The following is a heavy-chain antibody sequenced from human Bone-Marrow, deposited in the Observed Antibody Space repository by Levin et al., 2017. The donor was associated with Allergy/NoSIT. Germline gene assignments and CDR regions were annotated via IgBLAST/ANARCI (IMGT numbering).Heavy chain of an antibody. D-gene: IGHD3-10*01. CDR1: GYTFTNYG. CDR3: ARDYYGSGSDY. CDR2: ISVYNDNT. J-gene: IGHJ4*02. V-gene: IGHV1-18*01. Sequence: ASVKVSCKASGYTFTNYGINWVRQAPGQGLEWTGWISVYNDNTNYAQNLQGRLTMTTDTSTSTAYLELRSLTSDDTAVYFCARDYYGSGSDYWGQGTLVTVSS.